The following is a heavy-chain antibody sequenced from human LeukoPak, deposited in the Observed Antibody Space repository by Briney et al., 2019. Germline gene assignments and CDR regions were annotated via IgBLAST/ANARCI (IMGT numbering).Heavy chain of an antibody. Sequence: PGGSLRLSCAASGFTFSSFGMNWVRQAPGKGLEWVSYISSSSSTIYYADSVKGRFTISRDNAKNSLYLHMNSLRADDTAVYYCARDHHRRLYDSQARDTFDIWGQGTMVTVSS. D-gene: IGHD3-22*01. CDR2: ISSSSSTI. J-gene: IGHJ3*02. V-gene: IGHV3-48*01. CDR1: GFTFSSFG. CDR3: ARDHHRRLYDSQARDTFDI.